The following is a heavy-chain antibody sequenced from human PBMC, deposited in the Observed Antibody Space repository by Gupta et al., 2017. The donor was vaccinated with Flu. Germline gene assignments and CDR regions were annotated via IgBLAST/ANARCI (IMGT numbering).Heavy chain of an antibody. D-gene: IGHD3-3*01. CDR3: ARRLWVGYYPDY. V-gene: IGHV3-23*01. CDR2: ISSSASTT. CDR1: GFTFSSYA. J-gene: IGHJ4*02. Sequence: EVQLLESGGGLVQPGGSLRLSCAASGFTFSSYAMNWVRQSPGKGLEWVSSISSSASTTYYADSVKGRFTISRDNSKSTLYLQMNSLRAEDTAVYYCARRLWVGYYPDYWGQGTLVTVSS.